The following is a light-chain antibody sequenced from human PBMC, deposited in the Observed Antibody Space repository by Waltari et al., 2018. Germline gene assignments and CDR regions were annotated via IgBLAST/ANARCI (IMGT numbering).Light chain of an antibody. CDR1: SPHIGAGYA. Sequence: QSVLTQPPSVSGAPGQSVPIACPVSSPHIGAGYALHRSQQLPGRVPKLLIYGNSNRPSGVPDRFSGSKSGTSAALAITGLQAEDEADYYCQSSDSSLASLHVFGTGTKVTVL. J-gene: IGLJ1*01. CDR2: GNS. V-gene: IGLV1-40*01. CDR3: QSSDSSLASLHV.